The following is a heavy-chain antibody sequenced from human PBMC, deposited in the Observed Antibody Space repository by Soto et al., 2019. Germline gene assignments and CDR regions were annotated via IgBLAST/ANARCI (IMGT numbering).Heavy chain of an antibody. CDR3: ARRGNWNYRYYFDY. CDR1: GGTFSSYA. V-gene: IGHV1-69*06. D-gene: IGHD1-7*01. J-gene: IGHJ4*02. CDR2: IIPIFGTA. Sequence: SVKVSCKASGGTFSSYAISWVRQAPGQGLEWMGGIIPIFGTANYAQKFRGRVTITADKSTSTAYMELSSLRSEDTAVYYCARRGNWNYRYYFDYWGQGTLVTVSS.